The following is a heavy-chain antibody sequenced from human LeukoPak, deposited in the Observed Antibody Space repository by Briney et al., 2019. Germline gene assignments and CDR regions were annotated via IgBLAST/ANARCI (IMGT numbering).Heavy chain of an antibody. CDR2: IYHSGST. J-gene: IGHJ4*02. Sequence: PSETLSLTCTVSGGSISSYYWSWTRQPPGKGLEWIGYIYHSGSTYYNPSLKSRVTISVDRSKNQFSLKLSSVTAADTAVYYCARDTQRGVNYWGQGTLVTVSS. V-gene: IGHV4-59*12. CDR1: GGSISSYY. D-gene: IGHD2-8*01. CDR3: ARDTQRGVNY.